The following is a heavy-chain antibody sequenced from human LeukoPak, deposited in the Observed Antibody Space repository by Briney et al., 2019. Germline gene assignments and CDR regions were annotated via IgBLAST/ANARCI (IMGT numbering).Heavy chain of an antibody. CDR3: ARLRVDYAFDI. D-gene: IGHD3/OR15-3a*01. CDR1: GGSINAFY. CDR2: VYSTGSA. Sequence: SETLSLTCTVSGGSINAFYWSVIRQPAGKGLEWIGRVYSTGSANYNPSLKTRVTMSVDKSKNQFSLSLTSVTAADTAVYYCARLRVDYAFDIWGQGTMVTVSS. V-gene: IGHV4-4*07. J-gene: IGHJ3*02.